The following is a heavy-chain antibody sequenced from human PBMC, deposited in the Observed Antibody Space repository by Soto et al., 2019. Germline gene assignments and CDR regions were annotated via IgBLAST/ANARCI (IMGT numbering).Heavy chain of an antibody. V-gene: IGHV3-23*01. D-gene: IGHD2-2*01. CDR3: AKRDCSSTTCIFGAPAFDH. J-gene: IGHJ4*02. CDR1: GFTFSNYD. CDR2: IRGSSSST. Sequence: EVQLLESGGGLVQPGGSLRLSCASSGFTFSNYDMTWVRQAPGKGLEWVSTIRGSSSSTYYADSVKGRFTISRDNSKNTLYLQMDSLSAEDTAVYYCAKRDCSSTTCIFGAPAFDHWGQGTLVSVSS.